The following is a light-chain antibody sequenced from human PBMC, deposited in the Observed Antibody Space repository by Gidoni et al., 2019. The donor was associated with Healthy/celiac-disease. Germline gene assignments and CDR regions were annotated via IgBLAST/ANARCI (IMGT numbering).Light chain of an antibody. J-gene: IGKJ2*02. Sequence: EIVMTQSPATLSVSPGERATLSSTASQSVSSNLAWYQQKPGQAPRLLIYGASTRATGIPARFSGGGSGTEFTLTISSLQSEDFAVYYCQEYNDWPPCTFGQGTKLEIK. CDR2: GAS. CDR3: QEYNDWPPCT. V-gene: IGKV3-15*01. CDR1: QSVSSN.